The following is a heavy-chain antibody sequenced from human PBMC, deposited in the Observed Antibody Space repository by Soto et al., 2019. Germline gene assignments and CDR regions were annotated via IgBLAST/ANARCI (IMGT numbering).Heavy chain of an antibody. V-gene: IGHV3-7*01. CDR1: GFTFSAYL. J-gene: IGHJ4*02. CDR2: IKQDGNEK. Sequence: EVQLVDSGGALVQPGVSLRLSCAASGFTFSAYLMTWVRQAPGKGLEWVATIKQDGNEKYYVDSVKGRFTISRDNAKNALYLQLNALRAEATGVYYCAKGHWLEKWGQGTLVTVSS. CDR3: AKGHWLEK. D-gene: IGHD6-19*01.